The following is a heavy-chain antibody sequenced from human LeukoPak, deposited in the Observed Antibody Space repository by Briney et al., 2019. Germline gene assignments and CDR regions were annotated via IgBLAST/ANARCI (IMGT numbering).Heavy chain of an antibody. CDR3: ARDGGQARITIFGVVDNIPYYFDY. CDR1: GFTFSSYA. Sequence: PGGSLRLSCAASGFTFSSYAMYWVRQAPGKGLEWVAVISYDGSNKYYADSVKGRFTISRDNSKNTLYLQMNSLRAEDTAVYYCARDGGQARITIFGVVDNIPYYFDYWGQGTLVTVSS. J-gene: IGHJ4*02. V-gene: IGHV3-30*04. D-gene: IGHD3-3*01. CDR2: ISYDGSNK.